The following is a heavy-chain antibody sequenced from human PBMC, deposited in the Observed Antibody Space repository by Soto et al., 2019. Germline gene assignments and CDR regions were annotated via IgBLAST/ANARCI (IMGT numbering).Heavy chain of an antibody. CDR3: ASHGLYYYGSGSYLGDY. D-gene: IGHD3-10*01. CDR2: IYHSGST. V-gene: IGHV4-4*02. J-gene: IGHJ4*02. Sequence: QVQLQESGPGLVKPSGTLSLTCAVSGGSISSSNWWSWVRQPPGKGLEWIGEIYHSGSTNYNPSLKSRVTISVDKSKNQFSLKRSSVTAADTAVYYCASHGLYYYGSGSYLGDYWGQGTLVTVSS. CDR1: GGSISSSNW.